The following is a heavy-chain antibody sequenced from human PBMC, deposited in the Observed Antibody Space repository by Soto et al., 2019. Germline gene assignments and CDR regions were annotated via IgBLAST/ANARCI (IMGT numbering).Heavy chain of an antibody. CDR1: GGSFSGYQ. J-gene: IGHJ6*03. V-gene: IGHV4-34*01. CDR2: INDSGDI. Sequence: QVQLQQWGAGLLKPSETLSLTCAVYGGSFSGYQWSWIRQTPGKGLEWIGGINDSGDINYNPSLKSRVNSLGDSPKKEISLRLSSVAAADTAVYYCARGLILWFGELSRRGGYYYYMDVWGKGTTVTVSS. CDR3: ARGLILWFGELSRRGGYYYYMDV. D-gene: IGHD3-10*01.